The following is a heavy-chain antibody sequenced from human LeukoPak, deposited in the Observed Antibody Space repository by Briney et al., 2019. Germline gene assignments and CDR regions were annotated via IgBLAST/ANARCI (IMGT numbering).Heavy chain of an antibody. CDR3: AKDANYGGNSILFDY. D-gene: IGHD4-23*01. Sequence: GGSLRLSCAASGFTFSSYGMHWVRQAPGKGLEWVAVISYDGSNKYYADSVKGRFTISRDNPKNTLYLQMNSLRAEDTAVYYCAKDANYGGNSILFDYWGQGTLVTVSS. CDR2: ISYDGSNK. J-gene: IGHJ4*02. V-gene: IGHV3-30*18. CDR1: GFTFSSYG.